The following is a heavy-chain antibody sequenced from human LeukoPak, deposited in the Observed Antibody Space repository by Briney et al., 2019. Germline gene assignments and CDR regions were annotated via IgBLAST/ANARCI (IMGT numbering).Heavy chain of an antibody. CDR3: AKVYDSGGYGAYFDY. CDR1: KFTFSNYG. CDR2: ISFDGRTK. V-gene: IGHV3-30*18. D-gene: IGHD3-10*01. Sequence: GGSLRLSCTASKFTFSNYGMQWVRQAPGKGLEWVAVISFDGRTKYYADSVKGRFTLSRDNSRNTLDLQMNSLGPEDTAVYYCAKVYDSGGYGAYFDYWGRGTLVTVSS. J-gene: IGHJ4*02.